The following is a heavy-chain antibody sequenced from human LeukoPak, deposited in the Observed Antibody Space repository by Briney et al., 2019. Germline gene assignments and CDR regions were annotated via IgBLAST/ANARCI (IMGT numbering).Heavy chain of an antibody. D-gene: IGHD3-3*01. CDR1: GYSFTSYW. V-gene: IGHV5-51*01. CDR2: IYPGDSDT. Sequence: GESLKISCKGSGYSFTSYWIGWVRQMPGKGLEWMGIIYPGDSDTRYRPSFQGQVTISADKSISTAYLQWSSLKASDTAMYYCARAQGYYDFWSGYDFDYWGQGTLVTVSS. CDR3: ARAQGYYDFWSGYDFDY. J-gene: IGHJ4*02.